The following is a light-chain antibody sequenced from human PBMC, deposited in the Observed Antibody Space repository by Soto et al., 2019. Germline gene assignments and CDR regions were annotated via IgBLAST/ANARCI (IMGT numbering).Light chain of an antibody. Sequence: DIQMTQSPSSLSASVGDRVTITCRASQRITTYLNWYQQKPGKAPKLLIYAASSLQSVVPSRFSGSGSGTDFTLTISSLQPEDFATYYCQQSYSTPRTFDQGTKVEIK. CDR1: QRITTY. CDR3: QQSYSTPRT. CDR2: AAS. V-gene: IGKV1-39*01. J-gene: IGKJ1*01.